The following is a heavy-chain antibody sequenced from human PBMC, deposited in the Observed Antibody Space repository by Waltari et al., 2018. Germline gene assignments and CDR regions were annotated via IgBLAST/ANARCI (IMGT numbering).Heavy chain of an antibody. V-gene: IGHV1-2*02. CDR3: ARKGKAMMYKKYNWFDP. D-gene: IGHD3-22*01. J-gene: IGHJ5*02. CDR1: GYTFTGYY. Sequence: QVQLVQSGAEVKKPGASVKVSCKASGYTFTGYYLHWVRPAPGQGLEWMGWINPNSCGTNYAQKFQGRVTMTRDTSISTAYMELSRLRSDDTAVYYCARKGKAMMYKKYNWFDPWGQGTLVTVSS. CDR2: INPNSCGT.